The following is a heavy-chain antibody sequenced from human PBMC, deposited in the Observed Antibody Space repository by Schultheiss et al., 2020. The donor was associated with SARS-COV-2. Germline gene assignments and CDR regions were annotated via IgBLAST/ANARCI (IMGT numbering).Heavy chain of an antibody. J-gene: IGHJ4*02. D-gene: IGHD4-23*01. Sequence: SETLSLTCAVYGGSFSGYYWIWIRQPPGKGLEWIGEINHSGSTNYNASLKSRVTISVDTSENQFSLNLSSVTAADTAVYYCARHDYGGNYFFDYWGQGTLVTVSS. CDR2: INHSGST. CDR3: ARHDYGGNYFFDY. CDR1: GGSFSGYY. V-gene: IGHV4-34*01.